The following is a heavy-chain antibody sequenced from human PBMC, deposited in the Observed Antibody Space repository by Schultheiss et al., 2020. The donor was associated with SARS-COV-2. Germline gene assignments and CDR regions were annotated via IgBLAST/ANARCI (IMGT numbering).Heavy chain of an antibody. D-gene: IGHD1-14*01. Sequence: SETLSLTCTVSGGSISSYYWSWIRQPPGKGLEWIGEINHSGSTNYNPSLKSRVTISVDTSKNQFSLNLSSVTAADTAVYYCASRWEPPTFDYWGQGTLVTVSS. V-gene: IGHV4-59*01. CDR3: ASRWEPPTFDY. CDR2: INHSGST. CDR1: GGSISSYY. J-gene: IGHJ4*02.